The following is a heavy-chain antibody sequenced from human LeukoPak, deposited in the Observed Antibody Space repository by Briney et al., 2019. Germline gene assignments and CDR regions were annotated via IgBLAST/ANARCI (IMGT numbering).Heavy chain of an antibody. CDR3: AKVAMTTVTTNWFDP. J-gene: IGHJ5*02. D-gene: IGHD4-17*01. CDR1: GFTFSTYA. Sequence: PGGSLRLSCAASGFTFSTYAMSWVRQAPGKGLEWVSAMSGRGGGTYYADSVKGRFTISRDNSKNTLYLQMNSLRAEDTAVYYCAKVAMTTVTTNWFDPWGQGTLVTVSS. CDR2: MSGRGGGT. V-gene: IGHV3-23*01.